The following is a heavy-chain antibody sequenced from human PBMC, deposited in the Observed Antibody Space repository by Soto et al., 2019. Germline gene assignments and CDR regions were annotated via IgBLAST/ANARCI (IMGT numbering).Heavy chain of an antibody. CDR1: GGSFSGYY. Sequence: SETLSLTCAVYGGSFSGYYWSWIRQPPGKGLEWIGEINHSGSTNYNPSLKSRVTISVDTSKNQFSLKLSSVTAADTAVYYCARVPSTVTTAGYFDYWGQGTLVTVSS. CDR3: ARVPSTVTTAGYFDY. CDR2: INHSGST. D-gene: IGHD4-17*01. V-gene: IGHV4-34*01. J-gene: IGHJ4*02.